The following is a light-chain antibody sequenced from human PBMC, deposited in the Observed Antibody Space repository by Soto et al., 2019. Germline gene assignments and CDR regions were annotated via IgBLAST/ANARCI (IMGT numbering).Light chain of an antibody. CDR2: DAS. J-gene: IGKJ1*01. CDR1: QFVRNN. V-gene: IGKV3-15*01. Sequence: EVVLKQSPATLSESPGERATLSCRASQFVRNNLAWYQQKPGQPPRLLIYDASSRATGFSARFSGSGSGTEFTLTITSLQSEDVAVYFCQQYSDLPWPFGQ. CDR3: QQYSDLPWP.